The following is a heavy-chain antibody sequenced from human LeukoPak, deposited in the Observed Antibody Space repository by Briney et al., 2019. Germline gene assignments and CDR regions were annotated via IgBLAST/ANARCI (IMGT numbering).Heavy chain of an antibody. CDR2: INHSGST. V-gene: IGHV4-34*01. J-gene: IGHJ6*03. Sequence: SETLSLTCAVYGGSFSGYYWSWIRQPPGKGLEWIGEINHSGSTNYNASLKSRVTISVDTSKNQFSLKLSSVTAADTAVYYCARPRSSRPYYYYYMDVWGKGTTVTVSS. D-gene: IGHD6-13*01. CDR3: ARPRSSRPYYYYYMDV. CDR1: GGSFSGYY.